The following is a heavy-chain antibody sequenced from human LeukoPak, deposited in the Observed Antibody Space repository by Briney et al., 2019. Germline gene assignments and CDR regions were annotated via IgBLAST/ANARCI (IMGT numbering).Heavy chain of an antibody. CDR1: GCTLSNYA. D-gene: IGHD6-13*01. CDR2: LSADGNSK. V-gene: IGHV3-64D*06. CDR3: VRKGWVSGAIDY. J-gene: IGHJ4*02. Sequence: PGGSLRLSCSASGCTLSNYAVHWVRQSPGKGLEYVSALSADGNSKFYAESVKGRFTTSRDSSNNTLHLQMSSLRPEDTAVYYCVRKGWVSGAIDYWGQGTLVTVSS.